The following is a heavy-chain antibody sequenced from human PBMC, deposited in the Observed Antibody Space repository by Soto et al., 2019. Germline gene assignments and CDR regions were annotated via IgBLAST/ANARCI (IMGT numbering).Heavy chain of an antibody. CDR3: ARDLAKGCGRAVFDY. CDR2: INPKSGGT. V-gene: IGHV1-2*02. Sequence: VQASRMACGYSFPYHYRHWVRQAPGQGLEWMGWINPKSGGTMYPQKFQGRVTMTWDTSISTAYMALTRLKSDDTAVYSCARDLAKGCGRAVFDYWPQGTLFTVSS. CDR1: GYSFPYHY. D-gene: IGHD2-15*01. J-gene: IGHJ4*02.